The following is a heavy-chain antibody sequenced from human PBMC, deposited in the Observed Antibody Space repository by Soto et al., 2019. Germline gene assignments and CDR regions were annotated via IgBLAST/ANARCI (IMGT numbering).Heavy chain of an antibody. V-gene: IGHV5-51*01. D-gene: IGHD3-3*01. CDR2: IYPGDSDT. CDR1: GYSFTSYW. CDR3: ARHHSITIFGVVIPYGMDV. J-gene: IGHJ6*02. Sequence: GESLKISCKGSGYSFTSYWIGWVRQMPGKGLEWMGIIYPGDSDTRYSPSFQGQVTISADKSISTAYLQWSSLKASDTAMYYCARHHSITIFGVVIPYGMDVWGQGTTVTVSS.